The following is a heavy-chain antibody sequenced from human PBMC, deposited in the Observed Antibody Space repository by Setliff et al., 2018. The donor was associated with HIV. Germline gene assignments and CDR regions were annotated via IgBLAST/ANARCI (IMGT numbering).Heavy chain of an antibody. J-gene: IGHJ5*02. V-gene: IGHV4-59*02. Sequence: SETLSLTSTVAGASVNSHYWAWIRQPPGKGLEWLGSLYYSGNTNYNPSLKSRVTISADTSKNQFSLKLRSVTAAATAVYYCAGVLSSGYYDGPWGQGTLVTVSS. D-gene: IGHD3-22*01. CDR2: LYYSGNT. CDR3: AGVLSSGYYDGP. CDR1: GASVNSHY.